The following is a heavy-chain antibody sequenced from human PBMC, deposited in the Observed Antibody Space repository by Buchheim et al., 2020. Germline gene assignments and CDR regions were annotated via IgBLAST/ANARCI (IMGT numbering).Heavy chain of an antibody. J-gene: IGHJ4*02. Sequence: EVQLVESGGGLVKPGGSLRLSCAASGFTFSSYNMNWVRQAPGKGLEWVSSISSSSNYIYYADSVKGRFTISRDNAKNSLSLQMNSLRAEDTAVYFCARDLPAAGTELDYWGQGTL. CDR1: GFTFSSYN. D-gene: IGHD6-13*01. CDR2: ISSSSNYI. CDR3: ARDLPAAGTELDY. V-gene: IGHV3-21*01.